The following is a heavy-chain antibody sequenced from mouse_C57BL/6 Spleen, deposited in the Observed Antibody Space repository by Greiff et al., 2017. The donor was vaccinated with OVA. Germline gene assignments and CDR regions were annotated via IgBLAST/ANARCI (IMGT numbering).Heavy chain of an antibody. Sequence: QVQLKESGAELVRPGASVTLSCKASGYTFTDYEMPWVKQTPVHGLEWIGAIDPETGGTAYNQKFKGKAILTADKSSSTAYMELRSLTSEDSAVYYCTRFGYEGWFAYWGQGTLVTVSA. CDR1: GYTFTDYE. CDR2: IDPETGGT. D-gene: IGHD2-2*01. CDR3: TRFGYEGWFAY. V-gene: IGHV1-15*01. J-gene: IGHJ3*01.